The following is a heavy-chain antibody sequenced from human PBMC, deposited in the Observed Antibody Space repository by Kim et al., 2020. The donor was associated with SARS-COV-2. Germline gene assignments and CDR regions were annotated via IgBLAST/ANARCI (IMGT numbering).Heavy chain of an antibody. CDR1: GYTFTSYG. J-gene: IGHJ4*02. Sequence: ASVKVSCKASGYTFTSYGISWVRQAPGQGLEWMGWISAYNGNTNYAQKLQGRVTMTTDTSTSTAYMELRSLRSDDTAVYYCARVTSNIDEYYFDYWGQGTLVTVSS. CDR3: ARVTSNIDEYYFDY. CDR2: ISAYNGNT. V-gene: IGHV1-18*01. D-gene: IGHD3-16*02.